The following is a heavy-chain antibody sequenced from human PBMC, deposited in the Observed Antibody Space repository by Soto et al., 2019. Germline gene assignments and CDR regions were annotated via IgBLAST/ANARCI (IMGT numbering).Heavy chain of an antibody. Sequence: ASVKVSCKASGCTFTSYYMHWVRQAPGQGLEWMGIINPSGGSTSYAQKFQGRVTMTRDTSTSTVYMELSSLRSEDTAVYYCATGITIFGVPPSGMDVWGQGTTVTVSS. V-gene: IGHV1-46*01. D-gene: IGHD3-3*01. CDR2: INPSGGST. J-gene: IGHJ6*02. CDR3: ATGITIFGVPPSGMDV. CDR1: GCTFTSYY.